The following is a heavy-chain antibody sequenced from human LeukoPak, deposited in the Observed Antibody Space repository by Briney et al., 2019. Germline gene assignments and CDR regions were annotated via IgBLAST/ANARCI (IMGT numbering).Heavy chain of an antibody. CDR2: ISSGSTYI. CDR1: GFTFSSYA. V-gene: IGHV3-21*01. Sequence: GGSLRLSCAASGFTFSSYAMSRVRQAPGKGLEWVSSISSGSTYIYYADSVKGRFTISRDNAKKSLYLQMNSLRAEDTAVYYCARLSRATPNYWGQGTLVTVSS. J-gene: IGHJ4*02. CDR3: ARLSRATPNY.